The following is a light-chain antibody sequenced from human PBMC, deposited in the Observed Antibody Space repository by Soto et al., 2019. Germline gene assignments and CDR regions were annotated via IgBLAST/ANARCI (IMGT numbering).Light chain of an antibody. CDR3: SSYTTSGTRV. Sequence: QSALTQPASVSGSPGQSITISCTGTSSDVGNYNYVSWYQQHPAKAPKLMFYDVSNRPSGVSNRFSGSKSGNTASLTISGLQAEDEADYYCSSYTTSGTRVFGTGTKLTVL. V-gene: IGLV2-14*01. J-gene: IGLJ1*01. CDR2: DVS. CDR1: SSDVGNYNY.